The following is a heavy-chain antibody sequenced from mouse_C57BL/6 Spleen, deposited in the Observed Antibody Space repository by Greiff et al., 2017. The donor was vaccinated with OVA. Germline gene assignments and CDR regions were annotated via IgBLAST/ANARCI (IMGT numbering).Heavy chain of an antibody. CDR1: GYTFTDYY. CDR2: IYPGSGNT. D-gene: IGHD3-3*01. J-gene: IGHJ2*01. CDR3: ARRGLGYYFDY. V-gene: IGHV1-76*01. Sequence: VQLQQSGAELVRPGASVKLSCKASGYTFTDYYINWVKQRPGQGLEWIARIYPGSGNTYYNEKFKGKATLTAEKSSSTAYMQLSSLTSEDSAVYVCARRGLGYYFDYWGQGTTLTVSS.